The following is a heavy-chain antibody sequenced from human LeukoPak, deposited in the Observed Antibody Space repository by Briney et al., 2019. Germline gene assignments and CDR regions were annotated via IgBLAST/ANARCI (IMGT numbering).Heavy chain of an antibody. D-gene: IGHD3-22*01. CDR3: ARGQLYYDSNGFDX. CDR1: GFTFSSYW. V-gene: IGHV3-7*01. J-gene: IGHJ4*02. CDR2: IKKDGSEK. Sequence: GGSLRLSCAASGFTFSSYWMSWVRQAPGKGLEWVANIKKDGSEKYYVDSVKGRFTISRDNAKNSLYLQMNSLRAEDTAVYYCARGQLYYDSNGFDXWGQGTLVTVXX.